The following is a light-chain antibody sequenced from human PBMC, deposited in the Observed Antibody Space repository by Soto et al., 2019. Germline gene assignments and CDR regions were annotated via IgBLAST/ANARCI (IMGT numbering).Light chain of an antibody. V-gene: IGKV3-20*01. CDR2: GAS. CDR3: QQRYRWPPIT. J-gene: IGKJ5*01. Sequence: EIVLTQSPGTLSLSPGERATLSCRASQSVSSSYLAWYQQKPGQAPRLLIYGASNRATGIPDRISGSGSGTDFTLTISRLEPEDFAVYYCQQRYRWPPITFGQGTRLEIK. CDR1: QSVSSSY.